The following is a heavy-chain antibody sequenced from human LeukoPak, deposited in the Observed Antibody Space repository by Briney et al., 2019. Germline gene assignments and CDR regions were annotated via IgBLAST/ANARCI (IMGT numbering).Heavy chain of an antibody. CDR3: ARRAEMATIFGNWFDP. D-gene: IGHD5-24*01. J-gene: IGHJ5*02. Sequence: SETLSLTCTVSGGSISSSSYYWGWIRQPPGKGLEWIGSIYYSGSTYYNPSLKSRVTISVDTSKNQFSLKLSSVTAADTAVYYCARRAEMATIFGNWFDPWGQGTLVTVSS. V-gene: IGHV4-39*01. CDR1: GGSISSSSYY. CDR2: IYYSGST.